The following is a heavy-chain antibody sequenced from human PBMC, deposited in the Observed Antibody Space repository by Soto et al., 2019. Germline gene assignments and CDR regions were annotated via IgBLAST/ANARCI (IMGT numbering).Heavy chain of an antibody. CDR2: INPNSGGT. J-gene: IGHJ6*02. D-gene: IGHD2-2*01. Sequence: GASVKVSCKASGYTFTGYYMHWVRQAPGQGLEWMGWINPNSGGTNYAQKFQGWVTMTRDTSISTAYMELSRLRSDDTAVYYCARDLVVVPAGLYYYGMDVWGQGTTVTVSS. V-gene: IGHV1-2*04. CDR1: GYTFTGYY. CDR3: ARDLVVVPAGLYYYGMDV.